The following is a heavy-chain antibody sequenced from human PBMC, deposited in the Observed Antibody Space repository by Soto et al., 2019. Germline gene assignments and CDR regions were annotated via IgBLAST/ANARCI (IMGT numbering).Heavy chain of an antibody. CDR2: ISWGGGST. CDR3: ARGVSAGRGSPRGF. CDR1: GFTFSSFA. V-gene: IGHV3-23*01. J-gene: IGHJ4*02. D-gene: IGHD6-13*01. Sequence: GGSLRLSCAASGFTFSSFAMSWVRQAPGKGRDWVPAISWGGGSTYSADSVRGRFTISRDNSQNTLYHQMSSLRAEDTAVYYCARGVSAGRGSPRGFWGQGPLVTVAS.